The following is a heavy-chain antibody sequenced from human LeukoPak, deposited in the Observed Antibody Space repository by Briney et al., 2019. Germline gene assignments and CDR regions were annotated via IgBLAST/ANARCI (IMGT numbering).Heavy chain of an antibody. V-gene: IGHV1-24*01. CDR1: GYSLTELA. D-gene: IGHD2/OR15-2a*01. Sequence: GASVKVSCKVSGYSLTELAMHWVRQAPGKGLEWMGGYEAERAKMINAQKFQVGVTMTEDPSTGTAYMELSSLRSEDTAVYYCAAGTFYSLTTVYWGQGTLVTVSS. J-gene: IGHJ4*02. CDR2: YEAERAKM. CDR3: AAGTFYSLTTVY.